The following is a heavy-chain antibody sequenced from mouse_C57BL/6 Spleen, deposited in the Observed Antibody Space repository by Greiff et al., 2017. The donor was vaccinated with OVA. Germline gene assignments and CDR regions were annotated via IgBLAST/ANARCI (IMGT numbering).Heavy chain of an antibody. CDR2: IYPRSGNT. CDR1: GYTFTSYG. Sequence: VQLQQSGAELARPGASVKLSCKASGYTFTSYGISWVKQRTGQGLEWIGEIYPRSGNTYYNDKFKGKATLTADKSSSTAYMELRSLTSEDSAVYFCARIYYDYGSFDYWGQGTTLTVSS. V-gene: IGHV1-81*01. J-gene: IGHJ2*01. CDR3: ARIYYDYGSFDY. D-gene: IGHD2-4*01.